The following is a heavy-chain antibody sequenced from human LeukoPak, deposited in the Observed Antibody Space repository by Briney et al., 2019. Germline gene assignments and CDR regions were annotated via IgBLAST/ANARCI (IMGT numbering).Heavy chain of an antibody. Sequence: GGSLRLSCAASGFTFSSYAMSWVRQAPGKGLEWVSAISGSGGSTYYADSVKGRFTISRDNSKNTLYLQMNSLRAEDTAVYYCAKVPDYYYDSSDFDYWGQGTLVTVSS. CDR2: ISGSGGST. J-gene: IGHJ4*02. CDR1: GFTFSSYA. D-gene: IGHD3-22*01. CDR3: AKVPDYYYDSSDFDY. V-gene: IGHV3-23*01.